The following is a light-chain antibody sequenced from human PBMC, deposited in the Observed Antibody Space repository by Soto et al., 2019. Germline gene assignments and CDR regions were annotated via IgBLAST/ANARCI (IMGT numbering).Light chain of an antibody. Sequence: DIQMTQSPSPLSASGADTVTTTSRASQPINRWLAWYQQKPGKAPKLLIYAASSLHTGVPLRFSGSGSGTDFTLTSICLQSEDFATYYWQQYYSYPRTFGQGTKVDIK. CDR3: QQYYSYPRT. J-gene: IGKJ1*01. CDR2: AAS. CDR1: QPINRW. V-gene: IGKV1D-16*01.